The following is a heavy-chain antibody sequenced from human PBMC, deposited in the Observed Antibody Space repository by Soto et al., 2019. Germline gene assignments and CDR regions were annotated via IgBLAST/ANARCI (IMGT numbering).Heavy chain of an antibody. CDR3: ARNKELTTPYYYAMDV. CDR1: GASISSGGYY. Sequence: QVQLQESGPGLVKPSQTLSLTCTVSGASISSGGYYWSWIRQHPEKGLEWIGYIFYSGSTYYHPSLKSRVTISLDTSKNQFSLTLNSLTAADTAVYYCARNKELTTPYYYAMDVWGQGTMVTVSS. CDR2: IFYSGST. V-gene: IGHV4-31*03. J-gene: IGHJ6*01. D-gene: IGHD4-17*01.